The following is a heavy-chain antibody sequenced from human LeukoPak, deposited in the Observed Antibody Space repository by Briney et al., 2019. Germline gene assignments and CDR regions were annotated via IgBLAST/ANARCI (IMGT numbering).Heavy chain of an antibody. J-gene: IGHJ5*02. V-gene: IGHV4-39*01. CDR3: ARRPHRSSTNWFDP. CDR2: IYYSGST. CDR1: GGSISSSSYY. D-gene: IGHD2-2*01. Sequence: SETLSLTCTVSGGSISSSSYYWGWIRQPPGKGLEWIGSIYYSGSTYYNPSLKSRVTISVDTSKSQFSLKLSSVTAADTAVYYCARRPHRSSTNWFDPWGQGTLVTVSS.